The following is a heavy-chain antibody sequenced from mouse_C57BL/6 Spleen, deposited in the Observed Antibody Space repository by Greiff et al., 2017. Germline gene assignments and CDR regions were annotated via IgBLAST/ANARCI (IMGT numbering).Heavy chain of an antibody. CDR1: GFTFTDYY. CDR2: IRNKANGYTT. V-gene: IGHV7-3*01. Sequence: EVQLVESGGGLVQPGGSLSLSCAASGFTFTDYYMSWVRQPPGKALEWLGFIRNKANGYTTEYSASVKGRFTISRDNSQSILYLQMNALRAEDSATYSGARSDGSSPYYFDYWGQGTTLTVSS. CDR3: ARSDGSSPYYFDY. D-gene: IGHD1-1*01. J-gene: IGHJ2*01.